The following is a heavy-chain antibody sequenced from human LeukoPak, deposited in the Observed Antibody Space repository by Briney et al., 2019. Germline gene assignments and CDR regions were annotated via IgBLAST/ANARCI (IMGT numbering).Heavy chain of an antibody. D-gene: IGHD3-9*01. J-gene: IGHJ3*02. CDR1: GGSISSSSYY. CDR2: IYYSGST. Sequence: SETLSLTCTVSGGSISSSSYYWGWIRQPPGKGLEWIGSIYYSGSTYYNPSLKSRVTISVDTSKNQFSLKLSSVTAADTAVYYCARDIRYFDWLFGAFDIWGQGTMVTVSS. V-gene: IGHV4-39*07. CDR3: ARDIRYFDWLFGAFDI.